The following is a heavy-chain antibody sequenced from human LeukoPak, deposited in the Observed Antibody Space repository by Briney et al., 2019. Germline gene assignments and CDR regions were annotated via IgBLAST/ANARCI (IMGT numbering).Heavy chain of an antibody. CDR1: GFTFDDYA. Sequence: GGSLRLSCAASGFTFDDYAMHWVRQAPGKGLEWVSGISWNSGSIGYADSVKGRFTISRDNAKNSLYLQMNSLRAEDTALYYCAKDKWDYDSSGYYYVGHFDYWGQGTLVTVSS. J-gene: IGHJ4*02. CDR2: ISWNSGSI. D-gene: IGHD3-22*01. V-gene: IGHV3-9*01. CDR3: AKDKWDYDSSGYYYVGHFDY.